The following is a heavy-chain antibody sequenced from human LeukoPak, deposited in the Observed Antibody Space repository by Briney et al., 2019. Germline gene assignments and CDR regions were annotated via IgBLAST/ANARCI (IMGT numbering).Heavy chain of an antibody. CDR2: INPNSGGT. J-gene: IGHJ4*02. V-gene: IGHV1-2*04. CDR3: AVGIVGATNYFDY. D-gene: IGHD1-26*01. Sequence: ASAKVSCKASGYTFTGYYMHWVRQAPGQGLEWMGWINPNSGGTNYAQKFQGWVTMTRDTSISTAYMELSRLRSDDTAVYYCAVGIVGATNYFDYWGQGTLVTVSS. CDR1: GYTFTGYY.